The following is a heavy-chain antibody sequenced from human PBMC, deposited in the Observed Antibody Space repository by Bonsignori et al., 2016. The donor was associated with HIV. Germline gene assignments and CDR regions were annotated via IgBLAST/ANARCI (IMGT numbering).Heavy chain of an antibody. CDR1: GYSIRSGYY. CDR3: ARLGGKCGGDCYINAFDV. Sequence: SETLSLTCAVSGYSIRSGYYWGWIRQPPGKGLEWIGSIYHSGSTYYNPSLKSRVTISVETSKNQFSLKVNSVTAADTAVYYCARLGGKCGGDCYINAFDVWGQGTMVTVSS. CDR2: IYHSGST. D-gene: IGHD2-21*01. J-gene: IGHJ3*01. V-gene: IGHV4-38-2*01.